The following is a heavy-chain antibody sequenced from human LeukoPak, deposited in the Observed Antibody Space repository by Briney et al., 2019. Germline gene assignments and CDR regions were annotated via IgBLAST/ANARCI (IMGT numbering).Heavy chain of an antibody. CDR2: IKGDGIST. Sequence: HPGGSLRLSCEGSAFIFSGHWMNWVRQTPGQGLVWVSRIKGDGISTNYADSVKGRFTISRDIAKNTLYLQMNSLRAEDTGVYYCAKDHYWSIDYWGRGTLVTVSS. CDR1: AFIFSGHW. V-gene: IGHV3-74*01. CDR3: AKDHYWSIDY. J-gene: IGHJ4*02. D-gene: IGHD3-3*01.